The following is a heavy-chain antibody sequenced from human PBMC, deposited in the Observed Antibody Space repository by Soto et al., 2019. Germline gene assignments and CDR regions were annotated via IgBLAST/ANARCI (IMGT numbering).Heavy chain of an antibody. V-gene: IGHV3-74*01. D-gene: IGHD6-13*01. CDR3: ARGGQLVHCGGYYYYYYYMDV. CDR2: IDSDGSST. CDR1: GFTFSSYW. J-gene: IGHJ6*03. Sequence: EVQLVESGGGLVQPGGSLRLSCAASGFTFSSYWMHWVRQAPGKGLVWVSRIDSDGSSTSYADSVKGRFTISRDNAKNALYLQMTSLRAEDTAVYYCARGGQLVHCGGYYYYYYYMDVWGKGTTVTVSS.